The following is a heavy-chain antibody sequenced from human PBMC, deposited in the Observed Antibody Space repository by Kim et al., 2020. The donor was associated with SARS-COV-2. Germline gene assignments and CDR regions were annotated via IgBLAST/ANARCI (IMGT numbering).Heavy chain of an antibody. CDR3: ATGRTYYYDSSGYYPFDY. CDR1: GYTLTELS. D-gene: IGHD3-22*01. CDR2: FDPEDGET. Sequence: ASVKVSCKVSGYTLTELSMHWVRQAPGKGLEWMGGFDPEDGETIYAQKFQGRVTMTEDTSTDTAYMELSSLRSEDTAVYYCATGRTYYYDSSGYYPFDYWGQGTLVTVSS. J-gene: IGHJ4*02. V-gene: IGHV1-24*01.